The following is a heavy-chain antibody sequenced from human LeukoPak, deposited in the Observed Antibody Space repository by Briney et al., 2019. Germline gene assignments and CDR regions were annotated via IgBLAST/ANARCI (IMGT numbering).Heavy chain of an antibody. CDR3: ARAPATMIVAPHFDY. CDR2: INHSGST. V-gene: IGHV4-34*01. D-gene: IGHD3-22*01. Sequence: PSETLSLTCAVYGGSFSGYYWGWIRQPPGKGLEWIGEINHSGSTNYNPSLKSRVTISVDTSKNQFSLKLSSVTAADTAVYYCARAPATMIVAPHFDYWGQGTLVTVSS. CDR1: GGSFSGYY. J-gene: IGHJ4*02.